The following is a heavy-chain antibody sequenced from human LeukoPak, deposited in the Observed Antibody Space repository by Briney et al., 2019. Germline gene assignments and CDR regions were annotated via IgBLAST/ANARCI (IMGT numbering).Heavy chain of an antibody. CDR3: ARNYGSGTNYFDY. CDR2: INHSGST. CDR1: GGSFSGYY. Sequence: PSETLSLTCAVYGGSFSGYYWSWIRQPPGKGLEWIGEINHSGSTNYNPSLKSRVTISVDTSKNQFSLKLSSVTAADTAVYYCARNYGSGTNYFDYSGQGTLVTVSS. J-gene: IGHJ4*02. V-gene: IGHV4-34*01. D-gene: IGHD3-10*01.